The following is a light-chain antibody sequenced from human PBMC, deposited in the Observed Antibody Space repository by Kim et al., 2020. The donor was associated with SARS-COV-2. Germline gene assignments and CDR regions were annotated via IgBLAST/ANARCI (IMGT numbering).Light chain of an antibody. CDR3: QSWATATRV. J-gene: IGLJ3*02. CDR2: VHSDSTQ. CDR1: SGHEKSA. Sequence: ASAQRACPLNSGHEKSAIARHQKLPEKGRRFLMKVHSDSTQTKGDGIPDRFSGSASGAERYLTISSLQSDDEADYYCQSWATATRVFGGGTQLTVL. V-gene: IGLV4-69*01.